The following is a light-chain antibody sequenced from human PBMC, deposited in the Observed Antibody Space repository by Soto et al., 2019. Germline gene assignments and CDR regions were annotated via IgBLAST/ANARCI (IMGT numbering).Light chain of an antibody. CDR1: SSDVGGYNF. Sequence: QSVLTQPASVSGSPGQSITISCTGTSSDVGGYNFVSWYQQHPGKAPKLMIYDVSNRPSGVPNRFSGSKSANTASLTISGLQAEDEAGYYCSSYTSRVVFGGGTKVTVL. CDR2: DVS. CDR3: SSYTSRVV. V-gene: IGLV2-14*03. J-gene: IGLJ2*01.